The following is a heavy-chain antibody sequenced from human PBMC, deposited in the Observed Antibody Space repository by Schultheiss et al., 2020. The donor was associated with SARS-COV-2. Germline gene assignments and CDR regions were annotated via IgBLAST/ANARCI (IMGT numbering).Heavy chain of an antibody. J-gene: IGHJ4*02. D-gene: IGHD4-17*01. CDR1: GFTFSSYS. CDR3: ARALDGDPLDY. Sequence: GGSLRLSCAASGFTFSSYSMNWVRQAPGKGLEWVSYISSSSSTIYYADSVKGRFTISRDNAKNSLYLQMNSLRAEDTAVYYCARALDGDPLDYWGQGTLVTVSS. CDR2: ISSSSSTI. V-gene: IGHV3-48*04.